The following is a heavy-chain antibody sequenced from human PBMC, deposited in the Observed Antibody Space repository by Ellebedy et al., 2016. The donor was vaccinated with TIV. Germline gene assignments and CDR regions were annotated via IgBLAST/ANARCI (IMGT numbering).Heavy chain of an antibody. V-gene: IGHV3-23*01. CDR2: ITGSGAST. CDR3: AKSIQTSPAAFDF. D-gene: IGHD2/OR15-2a*01. CDR1: GFTFSDYA. J-gene: IGHJ3*01. Sequence: GGSLRLSXAASGFTFSDYAMNWVRQAPGKGLEWVSSITGSGASTYYADSVKGRFTISRDKSKNTLYLQMNSLRAGDTALYYCAKSIQTSPAAFDFWGQGTKVIVSS.